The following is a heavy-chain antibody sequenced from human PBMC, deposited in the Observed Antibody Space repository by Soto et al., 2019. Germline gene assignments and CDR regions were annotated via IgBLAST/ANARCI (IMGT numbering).Heavy chain of an antibody. Sequence: SETLSLTCTVSGGSISSYYWSWIRQPPGKGLEWIGYIYYSGSTNYNPSLKSRVTISVDTSKNQFSLKLSSVTAADTAVYYCARDVLLWFGEVYYYYGMDVWXQGTTVTVSS. CDR1: GGSISSYY. CDR3: ARDVLLWFGEVYYYYGMDV. V-gene: IGHV4-59*01. CDR2: IYYSGST. J-gene: IGHJ6*02. D-gene: IGHD3-10*01.